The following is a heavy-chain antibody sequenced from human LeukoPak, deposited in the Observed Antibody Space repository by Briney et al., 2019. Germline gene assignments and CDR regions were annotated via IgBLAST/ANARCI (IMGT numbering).Heavy chain of an antibody. CDR1: GYTSTGYY. V-gene: IGHV1-2*02. D-gene: IGHD3-10*01. Sequence: ASVKVSCKASGYTSTGYYMHWVRQAPGQGLEWMGWINPNSGGTNYAQKFQGRVTMTRDTSISTAYMELSRLRSDDTAVYYCARDLRAKIGGADSYFDYWGQGTLVTVSS. J-gene: IGHJ4*02. CDR2: INPNSGGT. CDR3: ARDLRAKIGGADSYFDY.